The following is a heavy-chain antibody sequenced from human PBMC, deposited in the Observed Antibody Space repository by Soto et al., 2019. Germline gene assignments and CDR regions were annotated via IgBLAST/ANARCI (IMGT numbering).Heavy chain of an antibody. D-gene: IGHD6-19*01. CDR1: GFTFSSYA. V-gene: IGHV3-30-3*01. J-gene: IGHJ3*02. CDR3: ARDGGQWLALSDAFDI. CDR2: ISYDGSNK. Sequence: GESLKISCAASGFTFSSYAMHWVRQAPGKGLEWVAVISYDGSNKYYADSVKGRFTISRDNSKNTLYLQMNSLRAEDTAVYYCARDGGQWLALSDAFDIWGQGTMVTVSS.